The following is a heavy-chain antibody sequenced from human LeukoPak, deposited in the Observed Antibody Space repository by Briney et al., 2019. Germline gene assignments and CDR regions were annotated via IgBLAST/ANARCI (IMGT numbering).Heavy chain of an antibody. J-gene: IGHJ4*02. Sequence: LQTLSLTCAISGDSVSRNNAAWNWIRQSPSRGLEWLGRTYYRSKWYNDYAVSVKSRITINPDTSKNQFSLKLSSVTAADTAVYYCARGVRIAARPFGYWGQGTLVTVSS. CDR1: GDSVSRNNAA. CDR3: ARGVRIAARPFGY. D-gene: IGHD6-6*01. V-gene: IGHV6-1*01. CDR2: TYYRSKWYN.